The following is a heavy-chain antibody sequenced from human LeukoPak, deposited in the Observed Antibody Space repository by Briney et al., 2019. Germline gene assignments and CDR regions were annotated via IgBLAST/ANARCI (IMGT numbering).Heavy chain of an antibody. CDR1: GFSFSNYE. CDR3: ARGVPARRFDY. CDR2: ISSSGSTT. V-gene: IGHV3-48*03. Sequence: PGGSLRLSCAASGFSFSNYEMKWVRQAPGKGLEWVSYISSSGSTTYYADSVKRRLTISRDNAKNSLSLQMNSLRVEDTAVYYCARGVPARRFDYWGQGTLVTVSS. J-gene: IGHJ4*02.